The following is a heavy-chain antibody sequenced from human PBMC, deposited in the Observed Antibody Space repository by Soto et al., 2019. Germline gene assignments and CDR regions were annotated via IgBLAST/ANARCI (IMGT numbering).Heavy chain of an antibody. CDR1: GGSISSGGYS. D-gene: IGHD3-10*01. CDR3: VRVPDY. CDR2: IYHSGST. V-gene: IGHV4-30-2*01. J-gene: IGHJ4*02. Sequence: QLQLQESGSGLVKPSQTLSLTCAVSGGSISSGGYSWGWIRQPPGKGLEWIGYIYHSGSTYYNPSLKSGVTISIDTSKNQFSLKLCAVTAADTAVYYCVRVPDYWGQGTLVTVSS.